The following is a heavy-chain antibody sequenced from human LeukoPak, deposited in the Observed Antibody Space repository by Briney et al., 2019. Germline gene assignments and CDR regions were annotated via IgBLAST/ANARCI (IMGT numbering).Heavy chain of an antibody. J-gene: IGHJ4*02. CDR2: IKQDGSEK. Sequence: GGSLRLSCAASGFTFSSYWTSWVRRAPGKGLEWVANIKQDGSEKYYVDSVKGRFTISRDNAKNSLYLQMNSLRAEDTAVYYCAGSLRYFDDYYFDYWGQGTLVTVSS. V-gene: IGHV3-7*01. D-gene: IGHD3-9*01. CDR1: GFTFSSYW. CDR3: AGSLRYFDDYYFDY.